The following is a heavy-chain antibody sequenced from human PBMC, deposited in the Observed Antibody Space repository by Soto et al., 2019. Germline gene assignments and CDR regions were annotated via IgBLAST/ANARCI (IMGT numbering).Heavy chain of an antibody. D-gene: IGHD3-16*01. V-gene: IGHV4-30-4*01. CDR3: AREGAASHSYYYGTDV. Sequence: QVQLQESGPGLVKPSQTLSLTCTVSGGSISSCDSYWSWIRQSPGQGLEWLGYIYHSGSRYYNPSLASRVTISVDTSKNQFSLKLNSVTAADTAVYYCAREGAASHSYYYGTDVWGQGTTVTVSS. CDR2: IYHSGSR. J-gene: IGHJ6*02. CDR1: GGSISSCDSY.